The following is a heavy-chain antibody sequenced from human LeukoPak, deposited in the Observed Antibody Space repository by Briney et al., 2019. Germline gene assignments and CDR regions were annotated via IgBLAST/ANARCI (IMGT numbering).Heavy chain of an antibody. D-gene: IGHD3-10*01. CDR3: ARDLRLLWFGELSKGHDY. V-gene: IGHV3-21*01. J-gene: IGHJ4*02. CDR2: ISSSSSYI. Sequence: GGSLRLSCAASGFTFSSYSMNWVRQAPGKGLEWVSSISSSSSYIYYADSVKGRFTISRDNAKNSLYLQMNSLRAEDTAVYYCARDLRLLWFGELSKGHDYWGQGTLVTVSS. CDR1: GFTFSSYS.